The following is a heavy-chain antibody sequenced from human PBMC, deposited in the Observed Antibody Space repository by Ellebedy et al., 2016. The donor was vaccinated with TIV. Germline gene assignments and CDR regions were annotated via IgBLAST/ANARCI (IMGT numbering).Heavy chain of an antibody. Sequence: GGSLRLSCAASGFTVSSNYMSWVRQAPGRGLEWVSTIYSSGGTYYAGSVKGRFTISRDNTRRSVFLHMNTLRVEDTAVYYCARGLSDFGDFALDYWGQGALVTVSS. CDR1: GFTVSSNY. CDR3: ARGLSDFGDFALDY. D-gene: IGHD4-17*01. J-gene: IGHJ4*02. V-gene: IGHV3-53*01. CDR2: IYSSGGT.